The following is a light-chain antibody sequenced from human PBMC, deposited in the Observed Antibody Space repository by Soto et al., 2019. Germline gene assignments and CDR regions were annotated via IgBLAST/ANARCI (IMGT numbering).Light chain of an antibody. CDR1: SSDVGGYNY. J-gene: IGLJ1*01. CDR3: SSYTSSSTPFYV. Sequence: QSAMTKPASVSGSAGQSITISCTGTSSDVGGYNYVSWYQQHPGKAPKLMIYDVSNRPSGVSNRFSGSKSGNTASLTISGLQAEDEADYYCSSYTSSSTPFYVFGTGTKVTVL. V-gene: IGLV2-14*01. CDR2: DVS.